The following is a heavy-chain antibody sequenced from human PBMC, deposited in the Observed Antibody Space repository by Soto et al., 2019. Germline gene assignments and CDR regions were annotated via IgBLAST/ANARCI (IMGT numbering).Heavy chain of an antibody. CDR3: ARENKSHFDY. V-gene: IGHV4-4*02. J-gene: IGHJ4*02. CDR1: GGSITYSNW. CDR2: IYLSGST. Sequence: SETLSLTCTVSGGSITYSNWWSWVRQPPGKGLEWIGEIYLSGSTNYDPSLETRVTLSIDKSKNQVSLTLSSVTAADTAVYYCARENKSHFDYWGQGTLVTVSS.